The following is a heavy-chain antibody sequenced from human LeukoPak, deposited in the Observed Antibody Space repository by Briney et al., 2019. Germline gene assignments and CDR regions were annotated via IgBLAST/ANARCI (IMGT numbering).Heavy chain of an antibody. V-gene: IGHV1-2*02. CDR3: ARAGLYCSSTSCYGGLNY. Sequence: ASVKVSCKASGYTFTGYYMHWVRQAPGQGLEWMGWINPNSGGTNYAQKFQGRVTMTRDTSISTAYMELSRLRSDDTAVYYCARAGLYCSSTSCYGGLNYRGQGTLVTVSS. CDR2: INPNSGGT. CDR1: GYTFTGYY. J-gene: IGHJ4*02. D-gene: IGHD2-2*01.